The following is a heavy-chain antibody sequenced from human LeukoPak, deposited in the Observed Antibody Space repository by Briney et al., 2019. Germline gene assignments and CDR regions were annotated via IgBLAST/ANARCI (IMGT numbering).Heavy chain of an antibody. Sequence: ASVKVSCKASGYTFTSYYMHWVRQAPGQGLEWMGIINPSGGSTSYAQKFQGRVTMTRDMSTSTVYMELSSLRSEDTAMYYCARDSSSWYYYYYYMDVWGKGTTVTVSS. CDR1: GYTFTSYY. J-gene: IGHJ6*03. D-gene: IGHD6-13*01. CDR3: ARDSSSWYYYYYYMDV. CDR2: INPSGGST. V-gene: IGHV1-46*01.